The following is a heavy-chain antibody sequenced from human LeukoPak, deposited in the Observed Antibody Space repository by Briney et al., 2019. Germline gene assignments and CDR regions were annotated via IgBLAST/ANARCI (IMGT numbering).Heavy chain of an antibody. D-gene: IGHD5-18*01. J-gene: IGHJ6*02. CDR1: GGTFSSYA. CDR3: ASRVDTEPIYGMDV. Sequence: SVKVSCKASGGTFSSYAISWVRQAPGQGLEWMGRIIPIFGIANYAQKFQGRVTITADKSTSTAYMELSSLRSEDTAVYYCASRVDTEPIYGMDVWGQGTTVTVSS. V-gene: IGHV1-69*04. CDR2: IIPIFGIA.